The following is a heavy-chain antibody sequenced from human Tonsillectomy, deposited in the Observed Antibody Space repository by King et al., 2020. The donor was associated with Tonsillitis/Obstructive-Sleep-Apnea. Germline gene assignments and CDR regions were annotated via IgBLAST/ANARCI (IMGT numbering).Heavy chain of an antibody. CDR2: ISRSSSDI. Sequence: QLVQSGGGLVKPGGSLRLSCAASGFSFSSYSMNWVRQAPGKGLGWGSSISRSSSDIYYANSVRGRLTISRDNAKNSLYLQMNSLRAEDTAVYYCARGAYCSSTSCLILDAFDIWGQGTMVTVSS. J-gene: IGHJ3*02. V-gene: IGHV3-21*01. CDR3: ARGAYCSSTSCLILDAFDI. D-gene: IGHD2-2*01. CDR1: GFSFSSYS.